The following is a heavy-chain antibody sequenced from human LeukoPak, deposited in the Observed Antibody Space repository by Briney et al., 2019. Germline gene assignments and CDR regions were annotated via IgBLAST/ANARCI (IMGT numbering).Heavy chain of an antibody. J-gene: IGHJ3*02. CDR2: ISANNDNT. CDR3: ASLATRPDAFDI. Sequence: ASVKVSCKASGYTYTTYGISWVRQAPGQGLEWMGWISANNDNTKFAQKLQGRVTMTTDISTSTAYMELRSLRSDDTAVYYCASLATRPDAFDIWGQGTMVTVSS. CDR1: GYTYTTYG. V-gene: IGHV1-18*01.